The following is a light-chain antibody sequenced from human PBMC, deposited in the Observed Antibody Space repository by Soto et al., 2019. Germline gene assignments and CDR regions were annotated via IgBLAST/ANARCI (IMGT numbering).Light chain of an antibody. CDR3: SSYTSSNTYV. Sequence: QSALTQPASVSGSPGQSIAISCTGTSVDVGGFEYVSWYQQHPGKVPKLMIYDVNNRLSGVSNRFSGSKSGNTASLTISGLQAEDEADYFCSSYTSSNTYVFGTGTKVTVL. V-gene: IGLV2-14*03. CDR1: SVDVGGFEY. J-gene: IGLJ1*01. CDR2: DVN.